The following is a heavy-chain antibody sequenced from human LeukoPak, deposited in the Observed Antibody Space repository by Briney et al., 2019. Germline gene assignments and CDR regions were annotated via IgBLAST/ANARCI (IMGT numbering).Heavy chain of an antibody. CDR1: GFTFSSHR. CDR3: ARGRDGAFDI. V-gene: IGHV3-48*02. CDR2: ISSSSSTT. Sequence: PXGSLRLSCAASGFTFSSHRMHWVRQAXGQGLEWISYISSSSSTTYYADSVKGRFTISRDNAKNSLYLQMNSLRDEDTAVYYCARGRDGAFDIWGRGTMVTVSS. J-gene: IGHJ3*02.